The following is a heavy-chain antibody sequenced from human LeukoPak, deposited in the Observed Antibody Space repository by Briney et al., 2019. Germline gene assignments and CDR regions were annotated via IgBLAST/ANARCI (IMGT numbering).Heavy chain of an antibody. CDR3: ARWTMVRGVQRYFDY. D-gene: IGHD3-10*01. CDR1: GGSISSGGYY. Sequence: SETLSLTCTVSGGSISSGGYYWSWIRQHPGKGLEWIGYIYYSGSTYYNPSLKSRVTISVDTSKNQFSLKLSSVTAADTAVYYCARWTMVRGVQRYFDYWGRGTLVTVSS. J-gene: IGHJ4*02. CDR2: IYYSGST. V-gene: IGHV4-31*03.